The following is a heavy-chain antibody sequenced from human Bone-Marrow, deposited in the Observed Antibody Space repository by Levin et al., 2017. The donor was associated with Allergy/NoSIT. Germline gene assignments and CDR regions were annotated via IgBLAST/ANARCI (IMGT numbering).Heavy chain of an antibody. V-gene: IGHV4-31*03. D-gene: IGHD3-22*01. Sequence: LRLSCSVSGGAISSGGSYYWTWIRQHPGKGLEWIGYIFYTGATYYNWSLRSRVSISLDTSKNQFSLNLMSVTAADTAVYYCARGGDYYYDWFDPWGQGTLVTVSS. J-gene: IGHJ5*01. CDR1: GGAISSGGSYY. CDR2: IFYTGAT. CDR3: ARGGDYYYDWFDP.